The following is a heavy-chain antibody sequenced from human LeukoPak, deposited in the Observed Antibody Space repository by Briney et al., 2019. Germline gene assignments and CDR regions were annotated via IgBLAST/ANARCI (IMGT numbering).Heavy chain of an antibody. V-gene: IGHV4-59*01. CDR1: GGSISSYY. J-gene: IGHJ4*02. D-gene: IGHD3-22*01. CDR3: ARGSYYYDSSGYFDY. CDR2: IYYSGST. Sequence: SETLSLTCTVSGGSISSYYWSWIRQPPGKGLEWIGYIYYSGSTNYNPSLKSRVTISVDTSKNQFSLKLSSVTAADTAVYYCARGSYYYDSSGYFDYWGQGTLVTVSS.